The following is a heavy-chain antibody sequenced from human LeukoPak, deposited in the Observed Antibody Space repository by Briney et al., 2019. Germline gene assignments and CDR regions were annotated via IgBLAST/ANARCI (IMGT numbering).Heavy chain of an antibody. D-gene: IGHD4-11*01. CDR1: GYTFTGYY. CDR2: INPNSGGT. J-gene: IGHJ6*03. CDR3: AKALQPSYYMDV. V-gene: IGHV1-2*02. Sequence: GASVKVSCKASGYTFTGYYMHWVRQAPGQGLEWMGWINPNSGGTNYAQKFQGRVTMTGDTSISTAYMELSRLRSDDTAVYYCAKALQPSYYMDVWGKGSTVTVSS.